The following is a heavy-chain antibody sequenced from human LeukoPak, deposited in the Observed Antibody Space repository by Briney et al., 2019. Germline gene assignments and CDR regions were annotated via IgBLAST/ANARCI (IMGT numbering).Heavy chain of an antibody. CDR1: GLTFSSYG. Sequence: PGGSLRLSCAASGLTFSSYGMHWVRQAPGKGLEWVAVISYDGTIRNYADSVKGRFTISRDNSKNTLYLQMNSLTAEDTAQYYCAKEGCSSTTCYLANPWGQGTLVTVSS. CDR2: ISYDGTIR. CDR3: AKEGCSSTTCYLANP. V-gene: IGHV3-30*18. J-gene: IGHJ5*02. D-gene: IGHD2-2*01.